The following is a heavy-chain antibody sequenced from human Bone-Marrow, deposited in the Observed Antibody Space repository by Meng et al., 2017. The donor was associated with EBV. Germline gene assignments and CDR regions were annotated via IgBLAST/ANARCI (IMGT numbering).Heavy chain of an antibody. V-gene: IGHV3-53*01. Sequence: EVQLVESGGGLIQPGGSLRLSCAASGFSVSSNYMSWVRQAPGKGLEWVSIIYTGGITYYADSVKGRFTISRDNSKNTLYLQMNSLRAEDTAVYFCARDPTYGSGTHFDSWGQGTLVTVSS. J-gene: IGHJ4*02. CDR3: ARDPTYGSGTHFDS. D-gene: IGHD3-10*01. CDR2: IYTGGIT. CDR1: GFSVSSNY.